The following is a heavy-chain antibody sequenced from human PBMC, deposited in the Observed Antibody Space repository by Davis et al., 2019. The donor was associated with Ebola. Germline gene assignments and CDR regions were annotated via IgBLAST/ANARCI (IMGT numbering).Heavy chain of an antibody. CDR1: GGSFGGYY. CDR2: INHSGGT. V-gene: IGHV4-34*01. J-gene: IGHJ6*03. CDR3: AGRITVDYYMDV. D-gene: IGHD1-20*01. Sequence: PSETLSLTCAVYGGSFGGYYWSWIRQPPGKGLEWIGEINHSGGTNYNPSLKSRVTISLDTSKKQFSLNLRSVTAADTAVYYCAGRITVDYYMDVWGKGTTVIVSS.